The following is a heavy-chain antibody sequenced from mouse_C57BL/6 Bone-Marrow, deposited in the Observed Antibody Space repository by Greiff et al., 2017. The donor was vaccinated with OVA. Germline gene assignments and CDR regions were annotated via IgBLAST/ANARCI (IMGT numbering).Heavy chain of an antibody. CDR2: IDPEDGET. Sequence: VQLQQSGAELVKPGASVTLSCTASGFNIKDYYMHWVKQRTEQGLEWIGRIDPEDGETKYAPKFQGKAAITADTSSNTAYLQLSSLTSEDTAVYYSASYCYGSSYWYFDVWGTGTTVTVSS. J-gene: IGHJ1*03. CDR1: GFNIKDYY. V-gene: IGHV14-2*01. CDR3: ASYCYGSSYWYFDV. D-gene: IGHD1-1*01.